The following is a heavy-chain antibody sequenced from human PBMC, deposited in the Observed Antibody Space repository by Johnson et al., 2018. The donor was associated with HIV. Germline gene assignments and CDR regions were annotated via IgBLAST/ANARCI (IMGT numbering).Heavy chain of an antibody. CDR2: ISYDGSNK. CDR3: ARGGDAFDI. V-gene: IGHV3-30*04. J-gene: IGHJ3*02. Sequence: QVQLVESGGGVVQPGRSLRLSCAASGFTFSSYAIHWVRQAPGKGLEWVAVISYDGSNKYYADSVKGRFTIYRDNSKNSLYLQMNSLRAEDTAVYYCARGGDAFDIWGQGTMVTVSS. CDR1: GFTFSSYA. D-gene: IGHD3-16*01.